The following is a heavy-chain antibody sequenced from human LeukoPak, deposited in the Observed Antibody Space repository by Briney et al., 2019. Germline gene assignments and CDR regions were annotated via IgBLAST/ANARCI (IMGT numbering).Heavy chain of an antibody. D-gene: IGHD2-2*03. Sequence: PSETLSLTCAVSGGSISSTTSYWGWIRQSPGKGLEWIGRIYYSGSTFYNPSLKSRVTISVDTSKNQFSLRLSSVTAADTAVYYCARHGSTDYFDYWGKGTLVTVSS. J-gene: IGHJ4*02. CDR2: IYYSGST. CDR1: GGSISSTTSY. CDR3: ARHGSTDYFDY. V-gene: IGHV4-39*01.